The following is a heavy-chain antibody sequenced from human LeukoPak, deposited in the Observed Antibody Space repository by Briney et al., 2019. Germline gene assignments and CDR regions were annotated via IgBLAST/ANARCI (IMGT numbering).Heavy chain of an antibody. D-gene: IGHD6-19*01. J-gene: IGHJ4*02. CDR1: GYIFTNYW. Sequence: GESLKISCKGSGYIFTNYWIGWVRQMPGKGLEWMGIIHPVDSDTRYSPSFQGQVTISANKSINTAYLQWSSLKASDTAMYYCARLQSRQWLLFDYWGQGTLVTVSS. CDR2: IHPVDSDT. V-gene: IGHV5-51*01. CDR3: ARLQSRQWLLFDY.